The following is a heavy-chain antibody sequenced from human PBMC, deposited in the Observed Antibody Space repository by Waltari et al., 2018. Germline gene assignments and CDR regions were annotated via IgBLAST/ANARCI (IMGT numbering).Heavy chain of an antibody. V-gene: IGHV3-53*01. D-gene: IGHD5-18*01. CDR1: GFTVSSNY. CDR3: TTDVDTAMVTISPVGY. J-gene: IGHJ4*02. CDR2: IYSGGST. Sequence: EVQLVESGGGLIQSGGSLRLSCAASGFTVSSNYMSWVRQAPGKGVGWVSVIYSGGSTYYADSVKGRFTISRDNSKNTLYLQMNSLKTEDTAVYYCTTDVDTAMVTISPVGYWGQGTLVTVSS.